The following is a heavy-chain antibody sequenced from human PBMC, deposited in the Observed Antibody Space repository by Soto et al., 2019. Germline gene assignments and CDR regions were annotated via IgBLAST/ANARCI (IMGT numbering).Heavy chain of an antibody. Sequence: SETLSLTCAVYGGPFSGYYWSWIRQPPGKGLEWIGEINHSGSTNYNPSLKSRVTISVDTSKNQFSLKLSSVTAADTAVYYCARRLHSTHYYYYYGMDVWGQGTTVTVSS. CDR3: ARRLHSTHYYYYYGMDV. D-gene: IGHD4-4*01. CDR2: INHSGST. CDR1: GGPFSGYY. J-gene: IGHJ6*02. V-gene: IGHV4-34*01.